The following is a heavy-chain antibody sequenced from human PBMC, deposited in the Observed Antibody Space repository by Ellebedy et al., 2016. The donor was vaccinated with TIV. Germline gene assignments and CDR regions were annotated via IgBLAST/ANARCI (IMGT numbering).Heavy chain of an antibody. J-gene: IGHJ4*02. Sequence: GESLKISXKGSGYSFTSYWIGWVRQMPGKGLEWMGIIYPGDSDTRYSPSFQGQVTISADKSISTAYLQWSSLKASDTAMYYCARQELDYYGSGPHFDYWGQGTLVTVSS. D-gene: IGHD3-10*01. V-gene: IGHV5-51*01. CDR1: GYSFTSYW. CDR3: ARQELDYYGSGPHFDY. CDR2: IYPGDSDT.